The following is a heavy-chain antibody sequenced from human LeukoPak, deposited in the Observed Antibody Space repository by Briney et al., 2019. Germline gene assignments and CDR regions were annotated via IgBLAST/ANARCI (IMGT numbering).Heavy chain of an antibody. D-gene: IGHD3-16*01. CDR2: MSSDGSKK. J-gene: IGHJ4*02. CDR3: ARDYWRSLEY. V-gene: IGHV3-30-3*01. CDR1: GFTFSSYA. Sequence: GGSLRLSCAASGFTFSSYAMHWVRQTPGKGLEWVAVMSSDGSKKYYADSVKGRFTISRDNAKNSLYLQMSNLRAEDTAVYYCARDYWRSLEYWGQGTLVTVSS.